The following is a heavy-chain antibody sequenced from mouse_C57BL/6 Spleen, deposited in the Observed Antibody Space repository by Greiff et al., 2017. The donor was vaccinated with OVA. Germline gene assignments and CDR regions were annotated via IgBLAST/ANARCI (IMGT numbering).Heavy chain of an antibody. D-gene: IGHD1-1*01. CDR2: IDPSDSET. CDR1: GYTFTSYW. CDR3: ARGGYYYGSSSLAY. J-gene: IGHJ3*01. Sequence: QVQLQQPGAELVRPGSSVKLSCKASGYTFTSYWMHWVKQRPIQGLEWIGNIDPSDSETHYNQKFKDKATLTVDKSSSTAYMQLSSLTSEDSAVYYCARGGYYYGSSSLAYWGQGTLVTVSA. V-gene: IGHV1-52*01.